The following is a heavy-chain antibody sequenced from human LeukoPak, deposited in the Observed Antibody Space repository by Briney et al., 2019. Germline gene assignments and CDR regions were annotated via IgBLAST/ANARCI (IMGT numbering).Heavy chain of an antibody. J-gene: IGHJ6*02. D-gene: IGHD6-19*01. CDR3: ARDSPYSSGWSDYYYYGMDV. CDR1: GGSFSGYY. V-gene: IGHV4-34*01. CDR2: INHSGST. Sequence: PSETLSLTCAVYGGSFSGYYWSWIRQPPGKGLEWIGEINHSGSTNYNPSLKSRVTISVDTSKNQFSLKLSSVTAADTAVYYCARDSPYSSGWSDYYYYGMDVWGQGTTVTVSS.